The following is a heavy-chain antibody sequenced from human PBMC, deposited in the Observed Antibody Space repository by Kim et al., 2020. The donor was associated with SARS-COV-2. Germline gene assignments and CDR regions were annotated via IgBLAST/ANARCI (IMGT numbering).Heavy chain of an antibody. V-gene: IGHV3-30*18. CDR1: GFTFSSYG. CDR2: ISYDGSNK. D-gene: IGHD3-22*01. CDR3: AKDQDYDLDYYYYGMDV. Sequence: GGSLRLSCAASGFTFSSYGMHWVRQAPGKGLEWVAVISYDGSNKYYADSVKGRFTISRDNSKNTLYLQMNSLRAEDTAVYYCAKDQDYDLDYYYYGMDVWGQGTTVTVSS. J-gene: IGHJ6*02.